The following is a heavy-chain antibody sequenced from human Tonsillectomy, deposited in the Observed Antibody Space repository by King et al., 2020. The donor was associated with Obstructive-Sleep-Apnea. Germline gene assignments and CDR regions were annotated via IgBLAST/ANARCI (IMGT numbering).Heavy chain of an antibody. D-gene: IGHD3-10*01. CDR1: GFTFDDYT. J-gene: IGHJ4*02. CDR3: AKGSFVRGQKIDY. CDR2: ITWDGRRT. Sequence: VQLVESGGVVVQPGGSLRLSCAASGFTFDDYTMHWVRQAPGKGLEWVSLITWDGRRTHFADSVKGRFTISRDNSKNSLYLQMNSLRTEDTALYYCAKGSFVRGQKIDYWGQGTLVTVSS. V-gene: IGHV3-43*01.